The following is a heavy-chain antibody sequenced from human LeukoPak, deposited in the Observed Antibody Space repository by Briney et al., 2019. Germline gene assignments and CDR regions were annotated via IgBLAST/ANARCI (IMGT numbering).Heavy chain of an antibody. CDR1: GFTFSSYS. CDR2: ISSSSSYI. CDR3: ARDKDYGDSGWFDP. V-gene: IGHV3-21*01. D-gene: IGHD4-17*01. J-gene: IGHJ5*02. Sequence: GGSLRLSCAASGFTFSSYSMNWVRQAPGEGLEWVSSISSSSSYIYYADSVKGRFTISRDNAKNSLYLQMNSLRAEDTAVYYCARDKDYGDSGWFDPWGQGTLVTASS.